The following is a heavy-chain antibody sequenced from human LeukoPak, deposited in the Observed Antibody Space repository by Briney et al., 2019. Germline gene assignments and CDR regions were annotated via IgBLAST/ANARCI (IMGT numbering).Heavy chain of an antibody. D-gene: IGHD6-13*01. Sequence: SETLSLTCTVSGGSISTYYWSWIRQPPGKGLEWIGYIYYSGSTNYSPSLKSRLTISVDTSKNQFSLKLSSVTSADTAVYYCARTYGSSGLGYFDLWGRGTLVTVSS. CDR1: GGSISTYY. J-gene: IGHJ2*01. CDR2: IYYSGST. V-gene: IGHV4-59*01. CDR3: ARTYGSSGLGYFDL.